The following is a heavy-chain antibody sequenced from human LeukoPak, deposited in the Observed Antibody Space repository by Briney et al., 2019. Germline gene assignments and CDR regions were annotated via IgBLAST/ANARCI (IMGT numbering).Heavy chain of an antibody. V-gene: IGHV4-39*01. J-gene: IGHJ4*02. Sequence: SETLSLTCTVSGGSISSSSYYWGWIRQPPGKGLEWIGSIYYSGSTYYNPSLKSRVTISVDTSKNQFSLKLSSVTAADTAVYYCARHVMVATPYTFDYWGQGTLVTVSS. CDR3: ARHVMVATPYTFDY. CDR1: GGSISSSSYY. D-gene: IGHD5-12*01. CDR2: IYYSGST.